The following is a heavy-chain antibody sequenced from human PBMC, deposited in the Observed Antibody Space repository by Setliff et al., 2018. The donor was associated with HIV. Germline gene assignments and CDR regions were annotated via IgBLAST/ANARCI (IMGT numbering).Heavy chain of an antibody. CDR2: IYYSGSY. D-gene: IGHD6-19*01. J-gene: IGHJ4*03. CDR3: VRGPQWLVQKGRVYYFDY. V-gene: IGHV4-30-4*08. Sequence: SETLSLTCTVSGGSISVISSYYWGWIRQAPGKGLEWIGCIYYSGSYYYNPSLQRRVTIAVDTSKNQVSLKLNSMTAADTAVYFCVRGPQWLVQKGRVYYFDYWGQGTTVTVSS. CDR1: GGSISVISSYY.